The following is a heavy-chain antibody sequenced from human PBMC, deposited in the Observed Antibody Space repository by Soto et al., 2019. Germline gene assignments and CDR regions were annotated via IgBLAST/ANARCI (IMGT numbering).Heavy chain of an antibody. V-gene: IGHV1-18*01. D-gene: IGHD6-13*01. CDR2: INPYNGNT. CDR1: GYTFTSYG. Sequence: XSVKVSCKASGYTFTSYGISWVRQAPGQGLEWMAWINPYNGNTKYAEKFLGRVTVTTDTSTATAYMEVRSLTSDDTAVFYCARVGVGLAAPRVWPYWGQGTPVTVSS. J-gene: IGHJ4*02. CDR3: ARVGVGLAAPRVWPY.